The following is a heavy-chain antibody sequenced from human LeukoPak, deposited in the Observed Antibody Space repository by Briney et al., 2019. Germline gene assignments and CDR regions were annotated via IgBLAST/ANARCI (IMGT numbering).Heavy chain of an antibody. J-gene: IGHJ6*02. Sequence: SETLSLTCTVSSGSISRDYWHWIRQPPGEGLEWIGYLYYNGATNYNPSLRSRVTMSVDTSRRQFSLKLTSVTVTDTAVYYCARQISPYGMDVWGQGTTVIVSS. CDR1: SGSISRDY. CDR2: LYYNGAT. V-gene: IGHV4-59*08. CDR3: ARQISPYGMDV.